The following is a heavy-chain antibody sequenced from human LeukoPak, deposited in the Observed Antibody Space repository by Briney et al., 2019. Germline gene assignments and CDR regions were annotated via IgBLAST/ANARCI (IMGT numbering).Heavy chain of an antibody. CDR1: GYTFTSYY. CDR2: INPSGGST. Sequence: GASVKVSCKASGYTFTSYYMHWVRQAPGQGLEWMGIINPSGGSTSYARKFQGRVTMTRDTSTSTVYMELSSLRSEDTAVYYCARDRSGITMVRGAPGYWGQGTLVTVSS. D-gene: IGHD3-10*01. V-gene: IGHV1-46*01. CDR3: ARDRSGITMVRGAPGY. J-gene: IGHJ4*02.